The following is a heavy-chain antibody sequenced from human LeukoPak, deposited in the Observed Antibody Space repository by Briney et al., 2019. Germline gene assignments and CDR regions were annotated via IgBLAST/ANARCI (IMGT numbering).Heavy chain of an antibody. Sequence: RASVKVSCKVSGYTLTELSMHWVRQAPRKGLEWMGRFDPEDGETIYAQKFQGRVTMTEDTSTNTAYMELSSLRSEDTAVYYCATQQLVRFVLRFQHWGQGTLVTVSS. D-gene: IGHD6-13*01. CDR3: ATQQLVRFVLRFQH. V-gene: IGHV1-24*01. CDR1: GYTLTELS. J-gene: IGHJ1*01. CDR2: FDPEDGET.